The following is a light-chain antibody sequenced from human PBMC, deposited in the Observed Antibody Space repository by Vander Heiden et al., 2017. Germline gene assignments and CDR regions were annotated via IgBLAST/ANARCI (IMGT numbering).Light chain of an antibody. CDR2: KAS. V-gene: IGKV1-5*03. CDR1: LRISRW. Sequence: TQSPSTLSASVGARVTITCRASLRISRWLAWFQPKPGKAPKLLIYKASSFESGVPSRFSGTLTISSLQPDDFATYYCQHYDSDPYTFGQGTKLDIK. CDR3: QHYDSDPYT. J-gene: IGKJ2*01.